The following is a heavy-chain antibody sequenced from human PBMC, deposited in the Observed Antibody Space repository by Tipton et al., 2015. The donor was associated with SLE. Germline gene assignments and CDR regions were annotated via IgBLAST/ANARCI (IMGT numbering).Heavy chain of an antibody. CDR1: GGSFSGYY. CDR2: INHSGST. V-gene: IGHV4-34*01. D-gene: IGHD4/OR15-4a*01. J-gene: IGHJ5*02. CDR3: ARVGYGATSNP. Sequence: TLSLTCAVYGGSFSGYYWSWIRQPPGKGLEWIGEINHSGSTNYNPSLKSRVTISVDTSKNQFSLKLSSVTAADTAVYYCARVGYGATSNPWGQGTLVTVSS.